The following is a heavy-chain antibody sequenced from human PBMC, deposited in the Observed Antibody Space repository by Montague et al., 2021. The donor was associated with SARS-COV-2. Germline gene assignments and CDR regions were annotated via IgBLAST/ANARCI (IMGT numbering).Heavy chain of an antibody. Sequence: SETLSLTCTVSGGSISSYYWSWIRQPPGNGLERIGYITYSGSTNYNPSLKSRVTISVYTSKNQFSLKLSSVTAADTAVYYCARLGLRYFDWLLFGERYFDYWGQGTLVTVSS. V-gene: IGHV4-59*08. J-gene: IGHJ4*02. CDR1: GGSISSYY. CDR2: ITYSGST. D-gene: IGHD3-9*01. CDR3: ARLGLRYFDWLLFGERYFDY.